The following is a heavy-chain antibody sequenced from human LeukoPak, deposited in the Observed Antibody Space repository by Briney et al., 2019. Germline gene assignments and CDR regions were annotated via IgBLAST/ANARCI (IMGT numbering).Heavy chain of an antibody. V-gene: IGHV1-69*13. D-gene: IGHD2-21*02. CDR2: IIPIFGTA. Sequence: SVKVSCKASGGTFSSYAISWVRQAPGQGLEWMGGIIPIFGTANYAQKFQGRVTITADESTSTAYMELSSLRSEDTAVYYCASWYSSSGILDSVDYWGQGTLVSVSS. CDR1: GGTFSSYA. J-gene: IGHJ4*02. CDR3: ASWYSSSGILDSVDY.